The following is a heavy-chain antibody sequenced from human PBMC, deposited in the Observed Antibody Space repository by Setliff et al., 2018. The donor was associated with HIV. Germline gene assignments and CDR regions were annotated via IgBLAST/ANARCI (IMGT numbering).Heavy chain of an antibody. J-gene: IGHJ5*02. V-gene: IGHV1-3*01. CDR3: ARDGCSGQRCYLFNWFDP. CDR1: GYSFINHA. Sequence: GASVKVSCKASGYSFINHAMHWVRQAPGQRLEWMGWINVGSGKTQYSQEFQGRVTITRDTSATTAYMELSSLTSEDTAVYYCARDGCSGQRCYLFNWFDPWGQGTLVTGSS. CDR2: INVGSGKT. D-gene: IGHD2-15*01.